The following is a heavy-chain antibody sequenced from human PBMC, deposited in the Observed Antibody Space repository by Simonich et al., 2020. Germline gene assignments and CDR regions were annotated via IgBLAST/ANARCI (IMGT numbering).Heavy chain of an antibody. CDR3: ARASRGTWWYYYFDY. CDR2: ISSKKGNT. V-gene: IGHV1-18*01. J-gene: IGHJ4*02. Sequence: QVQLVQSGAEVKKPGASVKVSCKASGYTFTSYGISWVRQAPGQGLEWMGWISSKKGNTNVAQKLQGRVTMTTDTSTSTADMELRSLRSDDTAVYYCARASRGTWWYYYFDYWGQGTLVTVPS. CDR1: GYTFTSYG. D-gene: IGHD2-15*01.